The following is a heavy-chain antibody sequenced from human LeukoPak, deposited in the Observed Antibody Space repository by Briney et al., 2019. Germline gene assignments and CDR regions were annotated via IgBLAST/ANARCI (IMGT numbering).Heavy chain of an antibody. D-gene: IGHD1-1*01. CDR2: ISGDGGST. CDR3: ASARPGSAFFDY. V-gene: IGHV3-43*02. J-gene: IGHJ4*02. Sequence: GGSLRLSCAASGFTFDDYAMRWVRQAPGKGLEWVSLISGDGGSTYYADSVKGRFTISRDNAKNSLYLQMNSLRAEDTAVYYCASARPGSAFFDYWGQGTLVTVSS. CDR1: GFTFDDYA.